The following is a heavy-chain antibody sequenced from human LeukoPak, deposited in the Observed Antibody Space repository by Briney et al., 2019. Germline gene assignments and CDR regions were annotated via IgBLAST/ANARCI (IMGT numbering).Heavy chain of an antibody. CDR2: ISSSGRTI. Sequence: GGSLRLSCAASGFTFSDYYMSWIRQAPGKGLEWVSYISSSGRTIYYADSVKGQFTISRDNAKNSLYLQMNSLRAEDTAVYYCAREARFLEWLLHYYYYGMDVWGQGTTVTVSS. D-gene: IGHD3-3*01. V-gene: IGHV3-11*01. CDR1: GFTFSDYY. CDR3: AREARFLEWLLHYYYYGMDV. J-gene: IGHJ6*02.